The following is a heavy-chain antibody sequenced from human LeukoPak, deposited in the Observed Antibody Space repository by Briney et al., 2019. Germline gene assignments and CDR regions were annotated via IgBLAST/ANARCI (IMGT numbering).Heavy chain of an antibody. CDR3: ASYRYGSSFAFDI. CDR1: GFTFSSNY. J-gene: IGHJ3*02. CDR2: IYSGGST. D-gene: IGHD6-6*01. V-gene: IGHV3-66*01. Sequence: GGSLRLSCAVSGFTFSSNYMSWVRQAPGKGLEWVSIIYSGGSTYYSDSVKGRFTISRDNSKNTLYLQMNSLRAEDTAVYYCASYRYGSSFAFDIWGQGTMVTVSS.